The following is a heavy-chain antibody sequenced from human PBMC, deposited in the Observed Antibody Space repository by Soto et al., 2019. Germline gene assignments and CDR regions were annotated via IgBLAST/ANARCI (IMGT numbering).Heavy chain of an antibody. CDR2: INAGNGNT. J-gene: IGHJ5*01. D-gene: IGHD6-6*01. CDR1: GYTFTSYA. Sequence: ASVKVSCKASGYTFTSYAMHWVRQAPGQRLEWMGWINAGNGNTKYSQKFQGRVTITRDTSASTAYMELSSLRSEDTAVYYCALYSSYSSSCWFYSWGQGTLVTVSA. V-gene: IGHV1-3*01. CDR3: ALYSSYSSSCWFYS.